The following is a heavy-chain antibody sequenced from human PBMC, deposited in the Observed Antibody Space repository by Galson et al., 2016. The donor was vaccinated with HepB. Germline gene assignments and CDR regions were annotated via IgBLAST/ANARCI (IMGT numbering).Heavy chain of an antibody. V-gene: IGHV3-49*04. J-gene: IGHJ4*02. D-gene: IGHD3-16*01. CDR1: GFNFGEYS. CDR2: IRSKDYGGTK. Sequence: SLRLSCAASGFNFGEYSMSWVRQAPGKGLEWVGFIRSKDYGGTKEYAASVEGRFTISRDDSKSIAYLQMNSLKSEDTAVYYCSRRGGTRWGNYFDYWGQGILVTVSS. CDR3: SRRGGTRWGNYFDY.